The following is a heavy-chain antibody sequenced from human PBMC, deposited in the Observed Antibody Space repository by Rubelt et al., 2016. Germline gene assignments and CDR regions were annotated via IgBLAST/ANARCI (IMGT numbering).Heavy chain of an antibody. Sequence: QVQLQESGPGLVKPSETLSLTCTVSGYSISSGYYWGWIRQPPGKGLEWIGSIYHSGSTYYNPSLNSRVTISVDTSKNQFSLKRSSVTAADTAVYYCARGGSSSYYYGMDVWGQGTTVTVSS. CDR1: GYSISSGYY. J-gene: IGHJ6*02. CDR3: ARGGSSSYYYGMDV. D-gene: IGHD6-6*01. CDR2: IYHSGST. V-gene: IGHV4-38-2*02.